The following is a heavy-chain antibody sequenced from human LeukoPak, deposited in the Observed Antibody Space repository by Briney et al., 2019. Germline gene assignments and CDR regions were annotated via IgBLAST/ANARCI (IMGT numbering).Heavy chain of an antibody. V-gene: IGHV3-23*01. Sequence: GGSLRLSCAASGFTFSSYAMNWVRQAPGKGLEWVSSIRSSGDNTYYADSVKGRFTISRDNSKNTVYLQMNSLRAEDTAVYYCAKDLFSGSGRAGNMDVWGKGTTVTVSS. CDR1: GFTFSSYA. J-gene: IGHJ6*03. CDR2: IRSSGDNT. D-gene: IGHD3-10*01. CDR3: AKDLFSGSGRAGNMDV.